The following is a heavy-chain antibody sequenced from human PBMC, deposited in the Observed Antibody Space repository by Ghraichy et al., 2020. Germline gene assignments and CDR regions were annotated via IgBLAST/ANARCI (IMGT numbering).Heavy chain of an antibody. CDR2: VSHGGDTE. V-gene: IGHV3-30-3*01. D-gene: IGHD6-19*01. Sequence: GGSLRLSCAASGFSFSRFFMHWVRQAPGKGLEWVAVVSHGGDTEYFADSVKGRFTISRDNSKNTVYLQLNSLRSEDTGVYYCARDKETAYYSGWYYQYFGMDVWGPGTTVTVSS. CDR1: GFSFSRFF. CDR3: ARDKETAYYSGWYYQYFGMDV. J-gene: IGHJ6*02.